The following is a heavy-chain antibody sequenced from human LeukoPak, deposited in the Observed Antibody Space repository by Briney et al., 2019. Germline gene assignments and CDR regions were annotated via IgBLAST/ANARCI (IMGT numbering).Heavy chain of an antibody. D-gene: IGHD2-21*01. CDR1: GFTVSDTY. CDR3: ASRHCSGGDCYFAGADPFDH. V-gene: IGHV3-53*01. Sequence: GGFLRLSCAASGFTVSDTYMSWVRQSPGKGLEWVSVVYKDGKMFYIDSVKGRFAISRDTSKNTVYLQMNNLRAEDTAVYYCASRHCSGGDCYFAGADPFDHWGQGTLVTVSS. J-gene: IGHJ4*02. CDR2: VYKDGKM.